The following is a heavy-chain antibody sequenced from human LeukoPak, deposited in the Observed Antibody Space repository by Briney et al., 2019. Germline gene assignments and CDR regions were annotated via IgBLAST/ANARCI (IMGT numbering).Heavy chain of an antibody. CDR1: GFSLTNNY. CDR3: ARDFERPDY. J-gene: IGHJ4*02. Sequence: ASVKVSCKAFGFSLTNNYMHWVRQAPGQGLEWMGRINPNSGGTNYAQKFQGRVTMTRDTSISTAYMELRRLRSDDTAVYYCARDFERPDYWGQGTLVTVSS. V-gene: IGHV1-2*06. CDR2: INPNSGGT.